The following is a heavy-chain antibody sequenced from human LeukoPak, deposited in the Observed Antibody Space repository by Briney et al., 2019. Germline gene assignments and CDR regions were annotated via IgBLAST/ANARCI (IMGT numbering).Heavy chain of an antibody. D-gene: IGHD3-10*01. Sequence: SETLSLTCTVSGVSVSSTNYYWTWIRQPAGEGLEWIGPIYTTGSPSYSPSLKSRATISVDTSTNQFSLKWTSVSAADTAVYYCARDRGITTARGVPSWFDPWGQGILVTVSS. CDR1: GVSVSSTNYY. V-gene: IGHV4-61*02. CDR2: IYTTGSP. CDR3: ARDRGITTARGVPSWFDP. J-gene: IGHJ5*02.